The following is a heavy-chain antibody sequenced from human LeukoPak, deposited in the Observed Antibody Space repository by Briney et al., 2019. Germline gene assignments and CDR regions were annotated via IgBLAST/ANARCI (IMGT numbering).Heavy chain of an antibody. Sequence: SETLSLTCTVSGGSINNYYWSWIRQPAGKGLEWIGHIYTTGSTNYNPSLKSRVTMSVDTSKNQFSLKLSSVTAADTAVYYCARDRYYYDSSGFDYWGQGTLVTVSS. V-gene: IGHV4-4*07. CDR2: IYTTGST. D-gene: IGHD3-22*01. J-gene: IGHJ4*02. CDR1: GGSINNYY. CDR3: ARDRYYYDSSGFDY.